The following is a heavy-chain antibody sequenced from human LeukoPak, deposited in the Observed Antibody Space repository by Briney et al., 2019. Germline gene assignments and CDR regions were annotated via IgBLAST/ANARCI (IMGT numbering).Heavy chain of an antibody. J-gene: IGHJ6*04. Sequence: GASVKVSCKASGYTFTSYAMHWVRQAPGQRLEWMGWINAGNGNTKYSQKFQGRVTITRDKSASTAYMELSSLRSEDTAVYYCARADDLITMVRGVRLDYYYYGMDVWGKGTTVTVSS. V-gene: IGHV1-3*01. CDR2: INAGNGNT. D-gene: IGHD3-10*01. CDR1: GYTFTSYA. CDR3: ARADDLITMVRGVRLDYYYYGMDV.